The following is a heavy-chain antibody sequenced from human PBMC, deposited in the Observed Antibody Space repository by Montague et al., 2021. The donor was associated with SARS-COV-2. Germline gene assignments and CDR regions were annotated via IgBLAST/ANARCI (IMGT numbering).Heavy chain of an antibody. V-gene: IGHV2-5*02. J-gene: IGHJ4*02. CDR3: AHRLARHYDTSAYLSCPFDF. CDR2: ISWDDDK. Sequence: PALVKPTQTLTLTCTFPGFSLSTHGVGVGWIRQPPGKALEWLALISWDDDKRYSPSLQSRLTITTDTSKNQVVLTMTNMDPVDTATYYCAHRLARHYDTSAYLSCPFDFWGQGTLVTVSS. CDR1: GFSLSTHGVG. D-gene: IGHD3-22*01.